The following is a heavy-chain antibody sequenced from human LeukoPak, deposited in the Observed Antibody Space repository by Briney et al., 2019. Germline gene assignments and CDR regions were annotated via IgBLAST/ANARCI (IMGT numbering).Heavy chain of an antibody. CDR2: IYPGDSDT. D-gene: IGHD6-13*01. CDR3: ARTIGYSSSWYSYYYYMDV. J-gene: IGHJ6*03. V-gene: IGHV5-51*01. CDR1: GYSFTSYW. Sequence: RGASLQISCKGSGYSFTSYWIGWVRQMPGKGLEWMGIIYPGDSDTRYSPSFQGQVTISADKSISTAYLQWSSLKASDTAMYYCARTIGYSSSWYSYYYYMDVWGKGTTVTVS.